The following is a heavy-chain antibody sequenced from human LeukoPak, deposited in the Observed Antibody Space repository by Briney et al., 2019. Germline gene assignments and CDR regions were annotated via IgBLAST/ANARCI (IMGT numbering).Heavy chain of an antibody. CDR3: VRARPTSGWSHDAFDI. V-gene: IGHV3-13*01. CDR2: FGTAADT. J-gene: IGHJ3*02. Sequence: GGSLRLSCAASGFTFSNYAMSWVRQGTGKGLEWVSVFGTAADTYYVDSVEGRFTISRENAKNSLYLQMNSLRAEDTAVYYCVRARPTSGWSHDAFDIWGQGTMVFVST. D-gene: IGHD6-19*01. CDR1: GFTFSNYA.